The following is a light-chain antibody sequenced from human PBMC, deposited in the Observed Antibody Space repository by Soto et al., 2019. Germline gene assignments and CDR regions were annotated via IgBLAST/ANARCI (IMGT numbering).Light chain of an antibody. CDR1: QSISTW. Sequence: DIQMTQSPSTLSASVGDRVTITCRASQSISTWLAWYQQKPGKAPKVLIYKASSLESGVPSRFSGSGSGTDFTLTISSLQPDDFGTYYCQQYNNYAWTFGQGTKVEIK. V-gene: IGKV1-5*03. J-gene: IGKJ1*01. CDR3: QQYNNYAWT. CDR2: KAS.